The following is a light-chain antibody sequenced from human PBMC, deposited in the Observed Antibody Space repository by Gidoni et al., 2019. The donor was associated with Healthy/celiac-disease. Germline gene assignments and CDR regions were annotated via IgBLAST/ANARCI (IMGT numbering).Light chain of an antibody. CDR3: QQRSNWPPALT. J-gene: IGKJ4*01. Sequence: EVVLTQSPATLSLSPGERATLSCRASQSVSSYLAWYQQKPGQAPRLLIYDASNRATGIPARFSGSGSGTDFTLTISSLEPADFVVYYCQQRSNWPPALTFXGXTKVEIK. V-gene: IGKV3-11*01. CDR2: DAS. CDR1: QSVSSY.